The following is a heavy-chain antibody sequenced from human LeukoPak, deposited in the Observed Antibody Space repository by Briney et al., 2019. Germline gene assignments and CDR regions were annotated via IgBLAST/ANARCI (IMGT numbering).Heavy chain of an antibody. CDR2: ISSSSSYI. V-gene: IGHV3-21*01. J-gene: IGHJ4*02. Sequence: GGSLRLSCAASGFTFSSYSMNWVRQSPGKGLEWVSSISSSSSYIYYADSVKGRFTISRDNAKNSLYLQMNSLRAEDTAVYYCSGYSSGWTYYFDYWGQGTLVTVSS. CDR3: SGYSSGWTYYFDY. CDR1: GFTFSSYS. D-gene: IGHD6-19*01.